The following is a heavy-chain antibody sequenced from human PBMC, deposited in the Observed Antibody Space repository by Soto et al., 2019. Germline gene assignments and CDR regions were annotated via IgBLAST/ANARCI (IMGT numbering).Heavy chain of an antibody. Sequence: ETLSLTCTVSGRSICRRDLGWIRQPPGKGLEWIGYVYYSGSSTSNPSLKSRVTMSADTSKNQLSLKVRSVSAADAAVYYYARVGERWQCFDWCYYFDSWGQGARVTVSS. CDR1: GRSICRRD. CDR3: ARVGERWQCFDWCYYFDS. CDR2: VYYSGSS. J-gene: IGHJ4*02. D-gene: IGHD3-9*01. V-gene: IGHV4-59*11.